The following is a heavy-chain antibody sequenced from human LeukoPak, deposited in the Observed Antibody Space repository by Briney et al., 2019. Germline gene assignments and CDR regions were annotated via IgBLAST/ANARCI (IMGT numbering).Heavy chain of an antibody. V-gene: IGHV3-48*03. J-gene: IGHJ6*02. CDR3: ARRRYYGMDV. Sequence: GGSLRLFCAASGFTFSSYEMNWVRQAPGKGLEWVSYISSSGSTIYYADSVKGRFTISRDNDKNSLYLQMNSLRAEDTAVYYCARRRYYGMDVWGQGTTVTVSS. CDR2: ISSSGSTI. CDR1: GFTFSSYE.